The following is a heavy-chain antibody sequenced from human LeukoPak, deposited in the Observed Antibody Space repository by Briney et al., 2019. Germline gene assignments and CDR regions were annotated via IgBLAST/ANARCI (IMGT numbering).Heavy chain of an antibody. CDR1: GFTFSSSA. Sequence: GGSLRLSCAASGFTFSSSAMRWVRQAPGKGLEWVSSITGSGSETFYADSVKGRFTISRDNSKNTLFLEISSLRGDDTAVYYCAKGSDFWSGSYTGSDWFAPWGQGTLVIVSS. J-gene: IGHJ5*02. V-gene: IGHV3-23*01. CDR2: ITGSGSET. CDR3: AKGSDFWSGSYTGSDWFAP. D-gene: IGHD3-3*01.